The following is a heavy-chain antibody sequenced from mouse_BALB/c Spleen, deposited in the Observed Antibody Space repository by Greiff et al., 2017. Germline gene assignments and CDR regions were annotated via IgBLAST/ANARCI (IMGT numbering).Heavy chain of an antibody. J-gene: IGHJ3*01. V-gene: IGHV5-12-2*01. CDR1: GFTFSSYT. CDR3: ARQRQLGHGGCAY. Sequence: EVKLMESGGGLVQPGGSLKLSCAASGFTFSSYTMSWVRQTPEKRLEWVAYISNGGGSTYSPDTVQGRFTISSDNAKNTLYLQMRSLKSEDTAMYYCARQRQLGHGGCAYWGQGALVTVSA. CDR2: ISNGGGST. D-gene: IGHD3-2*01.